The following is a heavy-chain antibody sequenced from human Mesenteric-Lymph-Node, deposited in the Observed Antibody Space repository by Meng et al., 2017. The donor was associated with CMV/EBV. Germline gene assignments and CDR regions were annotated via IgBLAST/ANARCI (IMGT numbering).Heavy chain of an antibody. CDR1: GFTFSSYA. CDR2: ISYDGSNK. CDR3: ASSSEDYGDGIDY. Sequence: AASGFTFSSYAMHWVRQAPGKGLEWVAVISYDGSNKYYADSVKGRFTISRDNSKNTLYLQMNSLRAEDTAVYYCASSSEDYGDGIDYWGQGTLVTVSS. V-gene: IGHV3-30-3*01. D-gene: IGHD4-17*01. J-gene: IGHJ4*02.